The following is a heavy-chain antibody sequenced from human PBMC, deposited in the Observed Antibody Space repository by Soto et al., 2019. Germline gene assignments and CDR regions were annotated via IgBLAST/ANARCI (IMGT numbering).Heavy chain of an antibody. CDR1: GFTFSSYS. CDR3: ARGPYGSGFDY. V-gene: IGHV3-48*01. J-gene: IGHJ4*02. Sequence: EVQLVESGGGLVQPGGSLRLSCAASGFTFSSYSMNWVRQAPGKGLEWVSYISTSSYTVYDADSVKGRFTISRDNAKNLLYLEMNSLRAEDTAVYYCARGPYGSGFDYWGQGTLVTVSS. D-gene: IGHD2-15*01. CDR2: ISTSSYTV.